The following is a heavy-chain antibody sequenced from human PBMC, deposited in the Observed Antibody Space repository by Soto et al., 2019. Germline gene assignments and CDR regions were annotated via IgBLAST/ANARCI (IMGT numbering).Heavy chain of an antibody. V-gene: IGHV4-39*01. Sequence: SETLSLTCTASGGSITSSSHFWGWFRHPPGKGLEWIGTIYFTGNTYYTPSLKSRLTMSIDTSKNEFSLRLNSVTAADTAVYYCAGQTFTIAAASYGRSNWFDPWGPGTLVTVSS. J-gene: IGHJ5*02. D-gene: IGHD6-25*01. CDR1: GGSITSSSHF. CDR3: AGQTFTIAAASYGRSNWFDP. CDR2: IYFTGNT.